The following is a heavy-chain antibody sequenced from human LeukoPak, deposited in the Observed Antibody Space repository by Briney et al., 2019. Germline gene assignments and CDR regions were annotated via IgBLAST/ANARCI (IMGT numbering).Heavy chain of an antibody. J-gene: IGHJ4*02. Sequence: ASVKVSCKASGYTFTSYGISWVRRAPRQRLEWMGWISAYNGNTNYAQKLQGRVTMTTDTSTSTAYMELRSLRSDDTAVYYCARVLRDQWLLIDYWGQGTLVTVSS. CDR2: ISAYNGNT. CDR3: ARVLRDQWLLIDY. D-gene: IGHD6-19*01. V-gene: IGHV1-18*01. CDR1: GYTFTSYG.